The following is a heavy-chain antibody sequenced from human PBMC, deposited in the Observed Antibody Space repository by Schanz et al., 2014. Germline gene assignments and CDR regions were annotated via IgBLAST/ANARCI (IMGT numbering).Heavy chain of an antibody. CDR3: AKAADWPVTRFDP. V-gene: IGHV3-23*04. CDR1: GFTFSTHA. J-gene: IGHJ5*02. D-gene: IGHD3-9*01. Sequence: EVQLVESGGGVVQPGRSLRLSCAASGFTFSTHAMHWVRQAPGKGLEWVSALSEGGGGTHYADSVRGRFTISSDSSKNTLYLQMSSLRADDTAVYYCAKAADWPVTRFDPWGQGTLVTVSS. CDR2: LSEGGGGT.